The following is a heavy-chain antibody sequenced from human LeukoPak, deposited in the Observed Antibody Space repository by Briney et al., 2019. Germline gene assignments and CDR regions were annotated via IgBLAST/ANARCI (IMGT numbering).Heavy chain of an antibody. D-gene: IGHD5-12*01. CDR3: ASKASRYAFYFDY. Sequence: SETLSLTCAVYGGSFSGYYWSWIRQPPGKGLEWIGEINHSGSTNYNPSLKSRVTISVDTSKNQFSLKLSSVTAADTAVYYCASKASRYAFYFDYWGQGTLVTVSP. CDR1: GGSFSGYY. V-gene: IGHV4-34*01. CDR2: INHSGST. J-gene: IGHJ4*02.